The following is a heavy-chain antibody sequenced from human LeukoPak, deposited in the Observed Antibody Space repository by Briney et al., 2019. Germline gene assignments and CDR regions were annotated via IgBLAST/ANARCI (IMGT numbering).Heavy chain of an antibody. CDR2: IYYSGST. D-gene: IGHD6-19*01. CDR1: GGSISSYY. J-gene: IGHJ4*02. V-gene: IGHV4-59*08. Sequence: SETLSLTCTVSGGSISSYYWNWIRQPPGKGLKWIGYIYYSGSTNYNPSLKSRVTISVDTSKNQFSLKLSSVTAADTAVYFCARQLRGEAVAGHLQPFDYWGQGTLVTVSS. CDR3: ARQLRGEAVAGHLQPFDY.